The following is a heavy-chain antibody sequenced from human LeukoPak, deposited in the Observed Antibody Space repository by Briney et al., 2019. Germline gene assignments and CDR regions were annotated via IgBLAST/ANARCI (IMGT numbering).Heavy chain of an antibody. CDR1: GGSISSSNYY. D-gene: IGHD3-10*01. CDR2: IYYSGSN. CDR3: ARRLHYGSGSYYQFDY. J-gene: IGHJ4*02. V-gene: IGHV4-39*01. Sequence: SETLSLTCTVSGGSISSSNYYWGWIRQPPGKGLEWIATIYYSGSNSYNPSLKSRVTISVDTSKNQFSLNLSSMTAADTAVYYCARRLHYGSGSYYQFDYWGQGTLVTVSS.